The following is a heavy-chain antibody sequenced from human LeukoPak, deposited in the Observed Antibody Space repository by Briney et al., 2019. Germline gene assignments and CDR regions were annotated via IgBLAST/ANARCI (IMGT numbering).Heavy chain of an antibody. D-gene: IGHD4-17*01. CDR1: GYTFTGYY. V-gene: IGHV1-2*02. CDR3: AKAPVTTDPLDY. J-gene: IGHJ4*02. Sequence: ASVKVSCKASGYTFTGYYMHWVRQAPGQGIEWMGWINPNSGGTNYAQKFQGRVTMTRDTSISTAYMELSRLRSDDTAVYYCAKAPVTTDPLDYWGQGTLVTVSS. CDR2: INPNSGGT.